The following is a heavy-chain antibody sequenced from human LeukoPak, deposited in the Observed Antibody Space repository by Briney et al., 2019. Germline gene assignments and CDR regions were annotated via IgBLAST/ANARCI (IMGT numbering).Heavy chain of an antibody. Sequence: SETLSLTCAVYGGSFSGYYWSWIRQPPGKGLEWIGEINHSGSTNYNPSLKSRVTISVDTSKSQFSLKLSSVTAADTAVYYCARGVGYCSGGRCPFDYWGRGTQVTVSS. D-gene: IGHD2-15*01. V-gene: IGHV4-34*01. CDR2: INHSGST. CDR3: ARGVGYCSGGRCPFDY. CDR1: GGSFSGYY. J-gene: IGHJ4*01.